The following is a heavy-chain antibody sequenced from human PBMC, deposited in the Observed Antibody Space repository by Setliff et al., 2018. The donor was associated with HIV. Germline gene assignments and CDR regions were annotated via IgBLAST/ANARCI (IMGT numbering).Heavy chain of an antibody. Sequence: ASVKVSCKASGYTFTGYYMHWVRQAPGQGLEWMGRINPNSGGTKYAQKFQGRVTMTRDTSISTAYMELSRLISDDTAVYYCARESRDIVATSHLDYWGQGTLVTVSS. CDR3: ARESRDIVATSHLDY. CDR2: INPNSGGT. CDR1: GYTFTGYY. J-gene: IGHJ4*02. V-gene: IGHV1-2*06. D-gene: IGHD5-12*01.